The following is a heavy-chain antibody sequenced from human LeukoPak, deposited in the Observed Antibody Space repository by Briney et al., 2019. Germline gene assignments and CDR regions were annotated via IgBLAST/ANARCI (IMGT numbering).Heavy chain of an antibody. V-gene: IGHV3-23*01. D-gene: IGHD3-22*01. J-gene: IGHJ4*02. CDR1: GFIFSSYA. CDR2: ISGSGSST. Sequence: PGGSLRLSCAASGFIFSSYAMSWVRQAPGKGLEWVSAISGSGSSTYYADSVKGRFTISRDNSHNTLYLQMNSLGAEDTAIYYCAKDQSGYDRPFDSWGQGTLVTVSS. CDR3: AKDQSGYDRPFDS.